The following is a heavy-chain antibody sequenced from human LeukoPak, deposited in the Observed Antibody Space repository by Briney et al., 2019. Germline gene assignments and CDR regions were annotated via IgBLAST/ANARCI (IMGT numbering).Heavy chain of an antibody. J-gene: IGHJ4*02. CDR3: AKPLFGELRGNSFDY. CDR2: ISGSGGST. V-gene: IGHV3-23*01. CDR1: GFTFSSYA. D-gene: IGHD3-10*01. Sequence: GGSLRLSCAASGFTFSSYAVSWVRQAPGKGLEWVSAISGSGGSTHYADSVKGRFTISRDNSKNTLYLQMNSLRAEDTAVYYCAKPLFGELRGNSFDYWGQGTLVTVSS.